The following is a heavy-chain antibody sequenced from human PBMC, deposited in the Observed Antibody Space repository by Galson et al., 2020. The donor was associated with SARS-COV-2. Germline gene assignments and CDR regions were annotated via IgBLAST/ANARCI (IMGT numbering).Heavy chain of an antibody. CDR2: IYPGDSDT. CDR3: ARLPVPVVGATRGYYYGMDV. Sequence: GESLKISCKGSGYSFTSYWIGWVRQMPGKGLEWMGIIYPGDSDTRYSPSFQGQVTISADKSISTAYLQWSSLKASDTAMYYCARLPVPVVGATRGYYYGMDVWGQGTTVTVSS. V-gene: IGHV5-51*01. J-gene: IGHJ6*02. CDR1: GYSFTSYW. D-gene: IGHD1-26*01.